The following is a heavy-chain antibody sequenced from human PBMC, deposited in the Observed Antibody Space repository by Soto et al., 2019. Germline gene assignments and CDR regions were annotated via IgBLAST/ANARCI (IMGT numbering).Heavy chain of an antibody. V-gene: IGHV4-4*02. J-gene: IGHJ5*02. CDR2: IYHIGST. Sequence: SETLSLTCAGSGGSVSSTNWWSWVRQSPGKGLEWIGDIYHIGSTNYNPSLRGRVTISVDKSNNQFSLKLSSVTAADTAVYYCARAGDGYGSRNWFSPWAQGTSVPVSS. D-gene: IGHD5-12*01. CDR1: GGSVSSTNW. CDR3: ARAGDGYGSRNWFSP.